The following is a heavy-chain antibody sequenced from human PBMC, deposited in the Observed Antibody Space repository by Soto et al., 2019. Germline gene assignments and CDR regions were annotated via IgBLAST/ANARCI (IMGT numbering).Heavy chain of an antibody. D-gene: IGHD2-21*02. J-gene: IGHJ4*02. V-gene: IGHV1-2*04. CDR1: GYTFTGYY. Sequence: VASVKVSCKASGYTFTGYYMHWVRQAPGQGLEWMGWINPNSGGTNYAQKFQGWVTMTRDTPISTAYMELSRLRSDDTAVYYCARGTIVVVTAYEIDYWGQGTLVTVSS. CDR3: ARGTIVVVTAYEIDY. CDR2: INPNSGGT.